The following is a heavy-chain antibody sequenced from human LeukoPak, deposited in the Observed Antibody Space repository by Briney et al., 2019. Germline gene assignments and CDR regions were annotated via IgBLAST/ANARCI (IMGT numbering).Heavy chain of an antibody. Sequence: ASQTLSPTYSVSGGSISSAYCDWVRQTPGKGLEWIGCIFYSGRTYYNPSLKSRVTISVDMSKSQFSLRLTSVTAADTAVYYCARKNDFEIWGQGTLVTVSS. J-gene: IGHJ3*02. V-gene: IGHV4-59*01. D-gene: IGHD2/OR15-2a*01. CDR3: ARKNDFEI. CDR1: GGSISSAY. CDR2: IFYSGRT.